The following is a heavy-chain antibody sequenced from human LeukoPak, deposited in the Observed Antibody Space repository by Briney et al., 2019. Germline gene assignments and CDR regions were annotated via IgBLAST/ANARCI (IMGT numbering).Heavy chain of an antibody. J-gene: IGHJ4*02. Sequence: SETLSLTCTVSGGSIRSSGTYWAWMRQPPGKGLEWIGSIDYSGGTSYNPSLKSRVSLYVATSNTQFSLELSSVTATDTAVYYCARRTSGYSSSFNYWGQGTLVTVSS. V-gene: IGHV4-39*01. CDR3: ARRTSGYSSSFNY. CDR1: GGSIRSSGTY. D-gene: IGHD6-13*01. CDR2: IDYSGGT.